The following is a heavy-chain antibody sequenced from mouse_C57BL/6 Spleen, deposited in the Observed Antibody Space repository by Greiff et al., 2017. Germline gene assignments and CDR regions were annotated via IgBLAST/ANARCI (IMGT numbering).Heavy chain of an antibody. CDR2: ISNLAYSI. CDR1: GFTFSDYG. D-gene: IGHD2-4*01. CDR3: ARHGGIDDYDVVGMDY. J-gene: IGHJ4*01. Sequence: EVQLVESGGGLVQPGGSLKLSCAASGFTFSDYGMAWVRQAPRKGPEWVAFISNLAYSIYYADTVTGRFTISRENAKNTLYLEMSSLRSEDTAMYYCARHGGIDDYDVVGMDYWGQGTSVTVSS. V-gene: IGHV5-15*01.